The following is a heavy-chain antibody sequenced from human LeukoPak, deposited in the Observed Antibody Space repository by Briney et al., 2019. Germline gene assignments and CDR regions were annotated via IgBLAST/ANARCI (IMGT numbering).Heavy chain of an antibody. CDR3: ARDASYCGGGCYSGEFFQH. V-gene: IGHV3-30*04. Sequence: GRSLRLSCAASGFFSMYAMHWVRQAPGKGLEWVAAVAYDGKHQYYADSVKGRFTISKDKSKNTLYMNSLRPEDTAVYYCARDASYCGGGCYSGEFFQHWGQGTLVTVSS. CDR2: VAYDGKHQ. CDR1: GFFSMYA. J-gene: IGHJ1*01. D-gene: IGHD2-21*02.